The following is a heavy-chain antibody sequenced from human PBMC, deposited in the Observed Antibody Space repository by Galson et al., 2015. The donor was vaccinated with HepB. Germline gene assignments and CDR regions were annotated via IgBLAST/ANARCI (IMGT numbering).Heavy chain of an antibody. D-gene: IGHD2-2*01. Sequence: SVKLSCKAPGFTFTSYYMHWVRQAPGQGLEWMGIINPSGGSTSYAQKFQGRVTMTRDTSTSTVYMELSSLRSEDTAVYYCAQEDIVVVPAARLGFDPWGQGTLVTVSS. CDR3: AQEDIVVVPAARLGFDP. CDR2: INPSGGST. J-gene: IGHJ5*02. CDR1: GFTFTSYY. V-gene: IGHV1-46*01.